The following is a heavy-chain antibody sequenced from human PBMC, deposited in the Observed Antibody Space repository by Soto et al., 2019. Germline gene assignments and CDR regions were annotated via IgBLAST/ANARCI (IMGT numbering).Heavy chain of an antibody. CDR2: IYPGDSDT. CDR3: ARKDKSGYFNGFDP. Sequence: GESLKISSKGSGYSFTSCWIGWVRQMPGKGLEWMGIIYPGDSDTRYSPSFQGQVTISPDKSISTAYLQWSSLKASDTAVYFCARKDKSGYFNGFDPWGQGTLVTVS. V-gene: IGHV5-51*01. J-gene: IGHJ5*02. D-gene: IGHD3-22*01. CDR1: GYSFTSCW.